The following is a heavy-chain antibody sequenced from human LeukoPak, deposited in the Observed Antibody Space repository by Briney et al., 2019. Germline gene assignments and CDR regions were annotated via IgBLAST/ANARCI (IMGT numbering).Heavy chain of an antibody. CDR2: IWYYGSNK. CDR3: ATNKIGTAGQSFDY. J-gene: IGHJ4*02. D-gene: IGHD1-1*01. CDR1: GFTFSTYG. V-gene: IGHV3-33*01. Sequence: AAGSLRLSCAASGFTFSTYGMHWVRQAPGRGLEWVAVIWYYGSNKNYADSVKGRFTISRDNSKNTLYLQMNSLRAEDTAVYYCATNKIGTAGQSFDYWGQGALVTVSS.